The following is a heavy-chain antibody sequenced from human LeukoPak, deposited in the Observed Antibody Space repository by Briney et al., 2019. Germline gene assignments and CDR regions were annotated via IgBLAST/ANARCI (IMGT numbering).Heavy chain of an antibody. V-gene: IGHV3-9*01. D-gene: IGHD6-13*01. CDR2: ISWNSGSI. CDR1: GFTFDDYA. CDR3: AKDNSSSWYAANWFDP. J-gene: IGHJ5*02. Sequence: PGGSLRLSCAASGFTFDDYAMHWVRQAPGKGLEWVSGISWNSGSIGYADSVKGRFTISRDNAKNSLYLQMNSLGAEDTALYYCAKDNSSSWYAANWFDPWGQGTLVTVSS.